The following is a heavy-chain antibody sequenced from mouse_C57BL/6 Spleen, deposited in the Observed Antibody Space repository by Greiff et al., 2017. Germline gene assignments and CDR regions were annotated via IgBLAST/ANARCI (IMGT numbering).Heavy chain of an antibody. CDR3: ARRAFTTVVARDWYFDV. Sequence: QVQLQQPGAELVMPGASVKLSCKASGYTFTSYWMHWVKQRPGQGLEWIGEIDPSDSYPNYNQKFKGKSTLTVDKSSSTAYMQLSSLTSEDSAVYYCARRAFTTVVARDWYFDVWGTGTTVTVSS. CDR2: IDPSDSYP. CDR1: GYTFTSYW. J-gene: IGHJ1*03. D-gene: IGHD1-1*01. V-gene: IGHV1-69*01.